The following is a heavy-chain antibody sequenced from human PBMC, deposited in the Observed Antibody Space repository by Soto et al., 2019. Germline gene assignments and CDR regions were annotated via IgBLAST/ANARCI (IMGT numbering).Heavy chain of an antibody. D-gene: IGHD4-17*01. Sequence: PGGSLRLSCAASGFTFSSYAMGWVRQAPGKGLEWVSAISGSGGSTYYADSVKGRFTISRDNSKNTLYLQMNSLRAEDTAVYYCAKLTVTGDYYYYGMDVWGQGTTVTVSS. CDR2: ISGSGGST. V-gene: IGHV3-23*01. CDR3: AKLTVTGDYYYYGMDV. CDR1: GFTFSSYA. J-gene: IGHJ6*02.